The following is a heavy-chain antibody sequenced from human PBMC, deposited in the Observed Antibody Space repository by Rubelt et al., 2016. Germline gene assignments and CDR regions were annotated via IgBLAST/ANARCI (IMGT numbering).Heavy chain of an antibody. CDR3: AGGPYADSGGFDP. J-gene: IGHJ5*02. Sequence: QVQLQQWGAGLLKPSETLSLTCAVYGGSFSGYSWSWIRQPPGKGLEWIGEINHSGSTNSNPSLKSRVSISGDASKNQFSLKLGCVTAADTAVYYCAGGPYADSGGFDPWCQGTLVTVSS. CDR1: GGSFSGYS. V-gene: IGHV4-34*01. CDR2: INHSGST. D-gene: IGHD2-8*01.